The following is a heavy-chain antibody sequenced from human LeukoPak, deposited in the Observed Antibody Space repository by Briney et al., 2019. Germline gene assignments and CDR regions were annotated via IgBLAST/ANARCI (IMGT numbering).Heavy chain of an antibody. CDR3: ARGANYDFWSGYLFQN. V-gene: IGHV3-21*01. J-gene: IGHJ1*01. CDR1: GFTFSSYS. Sequence: PGGSLRLSCAASGFTFSSYSMNRLRQAPGKGLEWVSSISTSSSYIYYADSVKGRFTISRDNAKKSLYLQMNSLRAEDTAVYYCARGANYDFWSGYLFQNWGQGTLVTVSS. D-gene: IGHD3-3*01. CDR2: ISTSSSYI.